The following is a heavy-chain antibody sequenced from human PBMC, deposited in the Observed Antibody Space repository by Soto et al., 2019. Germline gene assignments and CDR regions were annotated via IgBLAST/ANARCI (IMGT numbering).Heavy chain of an antibody. CDR1: DGSISSGDYY. Sequence: QVQLQESGPGLVKTSQTLSLTCTVSDGSISSGDYYWSWIRQPPGEGLEWIGYIQYSGSSHYNPSLKSRITMSVDTSKSQCSPKLSSVTAADTAVYYCARDHSNGWYNWFDPWGQGTLVTVSS. V-gene: IGHV4-30-4*01. CDR2: IQYSGSS. D-gene: IGHD6-19*01. CDR3: ARDHSNGWYNWFDP. J-gene: IGHJ5*02.